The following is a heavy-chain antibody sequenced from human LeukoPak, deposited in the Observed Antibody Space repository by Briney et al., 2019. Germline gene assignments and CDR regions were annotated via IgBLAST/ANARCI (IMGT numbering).Heavy chain of an antibody. CDR3: ARSSHNSGANWFDP. V-gene: IGHV3-64*01. CDR1: GFNFSTYA. Sequence: VGSLRLSCAASGFNFSTYAMHWARQAPGKGLEYVSAVSSNGDSTYYANSVKGRFTISRDNSKNTLYLQMGSLRADDMAVYYCARSSHNSGANWFDPWGQGTLVTVSS. D-gene: IGHD2-21*01. CDR2: VSSNGDST. J-gene: IGHJ5*02.